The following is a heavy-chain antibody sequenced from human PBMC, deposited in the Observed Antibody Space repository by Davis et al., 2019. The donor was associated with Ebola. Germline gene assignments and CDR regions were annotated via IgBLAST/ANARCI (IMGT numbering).Heavy chain of an antibody. CDR3: ARESGGYYFVFDY. D-gene: IGHD1-26*01. Sequence: SVKVSCKASGGPFSSYAISWVRQAPGQGLEWMGGIIPIFGTANYAQKFQGRVTITADESTSTAYMELSSLRSEDTAVYYCARESGGYYFVFDYWGQGTLVTGSS. CDR2: IIPIFGTA. J-gene: IGHJ4*02. V-gene: IGHV1-69*13. CDR1: GGPFSSYA.